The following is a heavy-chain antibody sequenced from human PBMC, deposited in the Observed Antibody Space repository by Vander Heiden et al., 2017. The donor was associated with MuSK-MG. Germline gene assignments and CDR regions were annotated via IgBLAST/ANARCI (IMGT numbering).Heavy chain of an antibody. CDR3: ARDYSRSWSGLGY. CDR1: GFTFNTYV. J-gene: IGHJ4*02. V-gene: IGHV3-23*01. D-gene: IGHD6-13*01. CDR2: ISGSGSNT. Sequence: VQLLESGGGLVQPGGSLRVSCAAAGFTFNTYVISWVRQAPGKGLEWVSGISGSGSNTYYGDSVKGRFTISRDNSKNTVYLQMNSLRVEDTAVYYCARDYSRSWSGLGYWGQGTLVTVSS.